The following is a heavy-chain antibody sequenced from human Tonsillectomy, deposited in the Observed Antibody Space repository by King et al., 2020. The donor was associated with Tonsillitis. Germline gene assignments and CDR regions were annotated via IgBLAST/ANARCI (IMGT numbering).Heavy chain of an antibody. V-gene: IGHV1-46*01. CDR3: ARDAVGQNWFDP. D-gene: IGHD1-26*01. J-gene: IGHJ5*02. CDR2: INPSGGST. Sequence: QLVQSGAEVKKPGASVKVSCKASGYTFTSYYKHWVRQAPGQGLEWMGIINPSGGSTSYAQKFQGRVTMTRDTSTSTVYMELSSLRSEDTAVYYCARDAVGQNWFDPWGQGTLVTVSS. CDR1: GYTFTSYY.